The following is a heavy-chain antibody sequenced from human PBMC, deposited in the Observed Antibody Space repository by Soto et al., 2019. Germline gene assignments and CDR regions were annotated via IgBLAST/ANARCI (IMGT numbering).Heavy chain of an antibody. CDR3: ARGDVLRFLEWLSHYGMDV. Sequence: SVKVYWKAVGGAISIYAISWVRKTTRQGLEWMGGIIPIFGTANYAQKFQGRVTITADESTSTAYMELSSLRSEDTAVYYCARGDVLRFLEWLSHYGMDVWGQGTTVTVSS. V-gene: IGHV1-69*13. J-gene: IGHJ6*02. D-gene: IGHD3-3*01. CDR2: IIPIFGTA. CDR1: GGAISIYA.